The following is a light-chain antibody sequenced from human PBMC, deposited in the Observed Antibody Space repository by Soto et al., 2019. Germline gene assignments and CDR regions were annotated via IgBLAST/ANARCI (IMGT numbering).Light chain of an antibody. J-gene: IGLJ3*02. CDR3: QSYDSSLSGCV. CDR1: SSNIGAGYD. CDR2: GNS. V-gene: IGLV1-40*01. Sequence: QSVLTQPPSVSGAPGQRVTISCTGSSSNIGAGYDVHWYQQLPGTAPKLLIYGNSNRPSGVPDQLSGSKSGTSASLSITGLEAEGEGDYYCQSYDSSLSGCVFGGGTKLTVL.